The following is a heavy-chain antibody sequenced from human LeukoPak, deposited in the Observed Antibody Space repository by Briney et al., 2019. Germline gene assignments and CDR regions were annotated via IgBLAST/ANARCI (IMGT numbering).Heavy chain of an antibody. CDR3: ARGWELLRAFDI. D-gene: IGHD1-26*01. Sequence: ASVKVSCKASGYTFSNYGFGWVRQAPGQGLEWMGWISTYNGNTNYAQKLQGRVTMTTDTSTSTAYMELRSLRSDDTAVYYCARGWELLRAFDIWGQGTMVTVSS. J-gene: IGHJ3*02. CDR2: ISTYNGNT. CDR1: GYTFSNYG. V-gene: IGHV1-18*01.